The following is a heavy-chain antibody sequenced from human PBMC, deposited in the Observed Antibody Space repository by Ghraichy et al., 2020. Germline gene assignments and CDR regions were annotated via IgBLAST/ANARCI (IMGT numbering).Heavy chain of an antibody. Sequence: SETLSLTCAVYGGSFSGYYWSWIRQPPGKGLEWIGEINHSGSTNYNPSLKSRVTISVDTSKNQFSLKLSSVTAADTAVYYCARVGRGYYYGSGSYRKGFDYWGQGTLVTVSS. V-gene: IGHV4-34*01. D-gene: IGHD3-10*01. CDR1: GGSFSGYY. J-gene: IGHJ4*02. CDR3: ARVGRGYYYGSGSYRKGFDY. CDR2: INHSGST.